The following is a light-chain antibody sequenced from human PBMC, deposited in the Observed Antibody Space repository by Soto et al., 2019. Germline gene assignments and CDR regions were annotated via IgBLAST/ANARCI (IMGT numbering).Light chain of an antibody. CDR3: TSYVGNDIWV. J-gene: IGLJ3*02. V-gene: IGLV2-8*01. Sequence: QSVLTQPPSASGXPXXXXXISCTGTSSDVGAYKYVSWYQQYPGKAPKLMIYEVTKRPSGVPDRFSGSKSGNTASLTVSGLQAEDEADYYCTSYVGNDIWVFGGGTKLTVL. CDR2: EVT. CDR1: SSDVGAYKY.